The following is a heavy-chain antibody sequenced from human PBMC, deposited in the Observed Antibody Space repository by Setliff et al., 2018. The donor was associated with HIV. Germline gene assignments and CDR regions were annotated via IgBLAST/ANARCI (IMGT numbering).Heavy chain of an antibody. CDR3: ARDRPRGGGSLDVFDI. J-gene: IGHJ3*02. D-gene: IGHD1-26*01. CDR2: ISSSSSYT. V-gene: IGHV3-21*01. Sequence: GGSLRLSCAASGFTFSSYSMNWVRQAPGKGLEWVSSISSSSSYTYYADSVKGRFTISRDNAKNSLYLQMNSLRAEDTAVYYCARDRPRGGGSLDVFDIWGQGTMVTVSS. CDR1: GFTFSSYS.